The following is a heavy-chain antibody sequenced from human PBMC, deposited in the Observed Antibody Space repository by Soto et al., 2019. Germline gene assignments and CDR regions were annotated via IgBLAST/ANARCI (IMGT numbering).Heavy chain of an antibody. J-gene: IGHJ4*02. CDR1: GGSFSGYY. Sequence: QVQLQQWGAGLLKPSETLSLTCAVYGGSFSGYYWTWIRQPPGTGLEWIGEINHSGSTNYNPSLKXRXTXSIXTSKTHFSLKLTSVTAADTAVYYCARDKITGLFDYWGQGTLVTVSS. V-gene: IGHV4-34*01. CDR2: INHSGST. D-gene: IGHD2-8*02. CDR3: ARDKITGLFDY.